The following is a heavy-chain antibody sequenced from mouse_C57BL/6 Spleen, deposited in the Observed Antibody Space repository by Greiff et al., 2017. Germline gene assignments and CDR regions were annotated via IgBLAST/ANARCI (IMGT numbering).Heavy chain of an antibody. Sequence: QVQLQQSGAELVRPGASVKLSCKASGYTFTDYYINWVKQRPGQGLEWIARIYPGSGNTYYNEKFKGKATLTAEKSSSTAYMQLSSLTSEDSAVYFCAREVYYGSSSWFAYWGQGTLVTVSA. CDR3: AREVYYGSSSWFAY. CDR1: GYTFTDYY. J-gene: IGHJ3*01. V-gene: IGHV1-76*01. D-gene: IGHD1-1*01. CDR2: IYPGSGNT.